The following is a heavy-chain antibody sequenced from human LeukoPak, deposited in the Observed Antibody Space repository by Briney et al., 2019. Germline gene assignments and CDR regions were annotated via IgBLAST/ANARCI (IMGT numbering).Heavy chain of an antibody. CDR2: IYYSGST. D-gene: IGHD6-19*01. V-gene: IGHV4-39*01. J-gene: IGHJ4*02. CDR1: GGSISSDSYY. Sequence: SETLSLTCTVSGGSISSDSYYWAWIRQPPGKGPEWIASIYYSGSTYYNPSLKSRVTKSVDTSRNQFSLKLSSVTAADTAVYYCASLAVAGLSEGYWGQGTLVIVSS. CDR3: ASLAVAGLSEGY.